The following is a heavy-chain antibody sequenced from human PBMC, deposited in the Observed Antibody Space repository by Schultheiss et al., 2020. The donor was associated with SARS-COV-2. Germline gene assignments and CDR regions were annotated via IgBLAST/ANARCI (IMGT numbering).Heavy chain of an antibody. CDR1: GGSISSHY. Sequence: SQTLSLTCTVSGGSISSHYWSWIRQPPGKGLEWIGYISDTGSTNYNPSLKSRVTISVDTSKNQFSLKLSSVTAADTAVYYCARSPSIAAPFDYWGQGTLVTVSS. CDR3: ARSPSIAAPFDY. CDR2: ISDTGST. V-gene: IGHV4-59*11. J-gene: IGHJ4*02. D-gene: IGHD6-6*01.